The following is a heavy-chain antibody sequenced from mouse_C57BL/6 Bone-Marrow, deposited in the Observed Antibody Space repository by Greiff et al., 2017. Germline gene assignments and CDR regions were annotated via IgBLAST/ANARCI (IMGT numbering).Heavy chain of an antibody. CDR3: AREDYYASSGDD. CDR1: GYTFTSYW. D-gene: IGHD1-1*01. Sequence: VKLQQPGAELVMPGASVKLSCKASGYTFTSYWMHWVKQRPGQGLEWIGEIDPSDSYTNYNQKFKGKSTLTVDKSSSTAYMQLSSLTSEDSAVYYGAREDYYASSGDDWGQGTTLPVSS. V-gene: IGHV1-69*01. J-gene: IGHJ2*01. CDR2: IDPSDSYT.